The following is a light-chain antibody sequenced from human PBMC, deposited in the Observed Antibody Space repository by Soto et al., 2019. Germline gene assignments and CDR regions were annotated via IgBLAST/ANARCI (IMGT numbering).Light chain of an antibody. CDR2: EVS. J-gene: IGLJ1*01. CDR3: CSYAGSSISDV. CDR1: SSDVGSYNL. V-gene: IGLV2-23*02. Sequence: QSVLTQPASVSGSPGQSITISCTGTSSDVGSYNLVSWYQQHPGKAPKLMIYEVSKRPSGVSNRFSGSKSGNSASLTISGLQAEDEADYYCCSYAGSSISDVFGTGTKVTVL.